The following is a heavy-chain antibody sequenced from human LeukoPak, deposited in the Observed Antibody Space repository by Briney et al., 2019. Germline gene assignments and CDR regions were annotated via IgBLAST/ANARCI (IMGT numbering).Heavy chain of an antibody. V-gene: IGHV4-59*12. D-gene: IGHD1-26*01. CDR2: IYYSGST. J-gene: IGHJ4*02. CDR1: GGSIRSYY. Sequence: PSETLSLTCTVSGGSIRSYYWSWIRQPPGKGLEWIGYIYYSGSTNYNPSLKSRVTISVDTSKNQFSLKLSSVTAADTAVYYCARDGTDYWGQGTLVTVSS. CDR3: ARDGTDY.